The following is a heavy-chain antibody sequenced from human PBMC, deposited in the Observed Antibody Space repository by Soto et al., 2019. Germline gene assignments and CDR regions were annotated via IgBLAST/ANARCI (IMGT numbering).Heavy chain of an antibody. CDR3: ARVGGSGSYHVDY. CDR2: IYYSGST. CDR1: GGSISSGGYY. V-gene: IGHV4-31*03. J-gene: IGHJ4*02. Sequence: SETLSLTCTVSGGSISSGGYYWSWLRQHPGKGLEWIGYIYYSGSTYYNPSLKSRVTISVDTSKNQFSLKLSSVTAADTAVYYCARVGGSGSYHVDYWGQGTLVSVSS. D-gene: IGHD3-10*01.